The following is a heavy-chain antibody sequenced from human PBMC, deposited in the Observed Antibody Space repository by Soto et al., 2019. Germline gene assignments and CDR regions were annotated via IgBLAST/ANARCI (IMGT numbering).Heavy chain of an antibody. J-gene: IGHJ4*02. CDR3: AKDSSSSSLFDY. CDR2: ISWNSGSI. V-gene: IGHV3-9*01. Sequence: EVQLVESGGGLVQPGRSLRLSCAASGFTFDDYAMHWVRQAPGKGLEWVSGISWNSGSIGYADSVKGRFTISRDNAKNSLNLQMNSLRAEDTALYYCAKDSSSSSLFDYWGQGTLVTASS. CDR1: GFTFDDYA. D-gene: IGHD6-13*01.